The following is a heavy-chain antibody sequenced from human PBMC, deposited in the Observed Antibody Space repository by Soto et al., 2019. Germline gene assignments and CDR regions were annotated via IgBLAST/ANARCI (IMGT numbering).Heavy chain of an antibody. J-gene: IGHJ6*02. D-gene: IGHD3-10*01. CDR2: INHSGST. CDR1: GGSFSGYY. V-gene: IGHV4-34*01. Sequence: QVQLQQWGAGLLKPSETLSLTCAVYGGSFSGYYWSWIRQPPGKGLEWIGEINHSGSTNYNPSLRSRVTISVDTSKTQFSLKLSSVTAADTAVYYCARGRGLYYYGSGSYYRGYYGMDVWGQGTTVTVSS. CDR3: ARGRGLYYYGSGSYYRGYYGMDV.